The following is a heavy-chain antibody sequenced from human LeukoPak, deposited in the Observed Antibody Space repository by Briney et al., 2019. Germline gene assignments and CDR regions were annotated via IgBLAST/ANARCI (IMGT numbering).Heavy chain of an antibody. CDR2: INPSGGST. D-gene: IGHD3-10*01. CDR1: GYTFTGYY. CDR3: ARDRYYYGSGSYTRLDY. J-gene: IGHJ4*02. Sequence: ASVKVSCKASGYTFTGYYMHWVRQAPGQGLEWMGIINPSGGSTSYAQKFQGRVTMTRDTSTSTVYMELSSLRSEDTAVYYCARDRYYYGSGSYTRLDYWGQGTLVTVSS. V-gene: IGHV1-46*01.